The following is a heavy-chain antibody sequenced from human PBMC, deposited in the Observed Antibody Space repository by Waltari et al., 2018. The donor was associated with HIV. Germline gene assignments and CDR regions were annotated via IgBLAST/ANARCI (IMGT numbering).Heavy chain of an antibody. Sequence: QVHLVQSGAEVKKPGASVKVSCKTSGDFFSSYYIHWVRQAPGQGLDWMGVLNPSGGATNYAQKFQGRVTMTTDTSTSTVYMELTNLRSEDTAVYYCAKDRQQYSYFGMDVWGQGTTVTVSS. V-gene: IGHV1-46*01. CDR2: LNPSGGAT. J-gene: IGHJ6*02. CDR3: AKDRQQYSYFGMDV. CDR1: GDFFSSYY. D-gene: IGHD1-1*01.